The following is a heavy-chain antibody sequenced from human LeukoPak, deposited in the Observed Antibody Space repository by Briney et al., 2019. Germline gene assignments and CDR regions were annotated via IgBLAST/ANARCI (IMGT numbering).Heavy chain of an antibody. Sequence: ASVKVSCKTSGYTFTNYGISWARQAPGHGPEWMGWISAYNNNTSFAQKFQDRASMTTDTSTGTAYVELRSLRSDDTAIYYCARVQYNWSDKHQWFDPWGQGTLVTVSS. CDR2: ISAYNNNT. V-gene: IGHV1-18*01. CDR1: GYTFTNYG. J-gene: IGHJ5*02. CDR3: ARVQYNWSDKHQWFDP. D-gene: IGHD1-1*01.